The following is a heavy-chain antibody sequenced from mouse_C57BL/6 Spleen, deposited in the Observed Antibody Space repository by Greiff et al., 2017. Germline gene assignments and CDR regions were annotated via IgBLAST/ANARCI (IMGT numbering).Heavy chain of an antibody. J-gene: IGHJ2*01. V-gene: IGHV3-6*01. CDR3: AREDSNYEFFY. Sequence: EVQRVESGPGLVKPSQSLSLTCSVTGYSITSGYYWNWIRQFPGNKLEWMGYISYDGSNNYNPSLKNRISITRDTSKNQFFLKLNSVTTEDTATYYCAREDSNYEFFYWGQGTTLTVSS. CDR2: ISYDGSN. CDR1: GYSITSGYY. D-gene: IGHD2-5*01.